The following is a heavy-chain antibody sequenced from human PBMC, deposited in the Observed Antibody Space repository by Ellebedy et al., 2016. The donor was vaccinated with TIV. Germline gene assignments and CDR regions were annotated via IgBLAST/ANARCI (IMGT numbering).Heavy chain of an antibody. CDR2: IIPIFGTA. V-gene: IGHV1-69*13. CDR3: AGDSGGGFDI. D-gene: IGHD3-16*01. Sequence: AASVKVSCKASGYTFTSYGISWVRQAPEQGLEWMGGIIPIFGTANYAQKFQGRVTITADESTNTAYMELSSLRSEDTAVYYCAGDSGGGFDIWGQGTMVTVSS. J-gene: IGHJ3*02. CDR1: GYTFTSYG.